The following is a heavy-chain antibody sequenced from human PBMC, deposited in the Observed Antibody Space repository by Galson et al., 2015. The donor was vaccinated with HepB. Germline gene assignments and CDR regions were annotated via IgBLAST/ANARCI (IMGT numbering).Heavy chain of an antibody. D-gene: IGHD3-16*01. CDR1: GFTFSIEA. CDR2: TSYDGETK. Sequence: SLRLSCAASGFTFSIEAMYWVRQAADKGLEFVAATSYDGETKYYADSVRGRFTISRDNSKNTLYLQMNSLRVEDTALYYCAKDWGLGVWGQGTTVAVSS. CDR3: AKDWGLGV. V-gene: IGHV3-30-3*02. J-gene: IGHJ6*02.